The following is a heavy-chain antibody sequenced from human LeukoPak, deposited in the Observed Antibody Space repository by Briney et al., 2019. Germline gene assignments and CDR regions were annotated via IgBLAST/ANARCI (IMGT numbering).Heavy chain of an antibody. CDR3: ARGKWELPFDY. D-gene: IGHD1-26*01. CDR1: GFTFSSYA. V-gene: IGHV3-30-3*01. J-gene: IGHJ4*02. Sequence: GGSLRLSCAASGFTFSSYAMHWVRQAPGKGLEWVAVISYDGSNKYYADPVKGRFTISRDNSKNTLYLQMNSLRAEDTAVYYCARGKWELPFDYWGQGTLVTVSS. CDR2: ISYDGSNK.